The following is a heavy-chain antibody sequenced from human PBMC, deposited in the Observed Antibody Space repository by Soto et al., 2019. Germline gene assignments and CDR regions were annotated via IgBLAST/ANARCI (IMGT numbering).Heavy chain of an antibody. J-gene: IGHJ4*02. Sequence: SETLSLTCTVSGGSISSSSYYWGWIRQPKGKGLEWIGSIYYSGSTYYNPSLKSRVTISVDTSKNQFSLKLSSVTAADTAVYYCATDGYCSGGSCYTPAYYFDYWGQGTLVTVSS. D-gene: IGHD2-15*01. CDR2: IYYSGST. CDR3: ATDGYCSGGSCYTPAYYFDY. CDR1: GGSISSSSYY. V-gene: IGHV4-39*01.